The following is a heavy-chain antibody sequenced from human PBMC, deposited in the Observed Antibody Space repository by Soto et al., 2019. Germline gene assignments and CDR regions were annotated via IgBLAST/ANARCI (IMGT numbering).Heavy chain of an antibody. Sequence: PGGALGLSCAASGFTFSSYGMHWVRQAPGEVLEWVAVISYDGSNKYYADSVKGRFTISRDNSKNTLYLQMNSLRAEDTDVYYCAKEGFLEWLFSLWGQGT. CDR1: GFTFSSYG. CDR3: AKEGFLEWLFSL. D-gene: IGHD3-3*01. V-gene: IGHV3-30*18. J-gene: IGHJ4*02. CDR2: ISYDGSNK.